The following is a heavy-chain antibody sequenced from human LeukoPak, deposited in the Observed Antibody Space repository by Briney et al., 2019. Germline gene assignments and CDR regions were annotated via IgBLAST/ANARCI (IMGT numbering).Heavy chain of an antibody. CDR1: HGSFSGYY. D-gene: IGHD5-12*01. Sequence: SETLSLTCAVYHGSFSGYYWGWIRQPPGKGLEWIGEINDSGRTNYNPSLKSRVTISVDTSKNQFSLKLSSVTVADTAVYYCASRIVPSTDFDYWGQGILVTVSS. CDR2: INDSGRT. CDR3: ASRIVPSTDFDY. V-gene: IGHV4-34*01. J-gene: IGHJ4*02.